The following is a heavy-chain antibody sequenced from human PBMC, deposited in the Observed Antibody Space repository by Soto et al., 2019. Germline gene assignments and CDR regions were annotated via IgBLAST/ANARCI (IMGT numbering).Heavy chain of an antibody. D-gene: IGHD3-22*01. CDR2: ISGSGGTT. CDR1: GFTFTYA. CDR3: AKDSDFYDSTLYFDY. Sequence: VQLLESGGGLVQPGGSLRLSCAASGFTFTYAMSWVRQAPGKGLEWVSAISGSGGTTYYADSVKGRFTVSRDNSKNTLYLQMSSLRAEDTAVYFCAKDSDFYDSTLYFDYWGQGTLVTVSS. V-gene: IGHV3-23*01. J-gene: IGHJ4*02.